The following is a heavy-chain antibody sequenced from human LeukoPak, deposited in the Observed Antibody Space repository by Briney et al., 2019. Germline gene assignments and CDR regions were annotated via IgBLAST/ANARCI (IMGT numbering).Heavy chain of an antibody. V-gene: IGHV3-11*01. CDR3: ARDFRYAFDI. Sequence: PGGSLRLSCAASGFTFSDYMSWIRQAPGKGLEWVSYISSSGRTIYYTDSVKGRFTISRDNAKNSLYLQMNSLRAEDTAVYYCARDFRYAFDIWGQGTMVTVSS. CDR2: ISSSGRTI. CDR1: GFTFSDY. J-gene: IGHJ3*02.